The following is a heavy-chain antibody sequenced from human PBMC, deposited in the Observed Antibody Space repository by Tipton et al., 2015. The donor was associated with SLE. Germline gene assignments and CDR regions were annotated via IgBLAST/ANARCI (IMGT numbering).Heavy chain of an antibody. D-gene: IGHD2-21*01. CDR3: AREVVLPNYFDF. J-gene: IGHJ4*02. V-gene: IGHV3-23*01. CDR1: GFTFTSFA. Sequence: GSLRLSCAASGFTFTSFAMNWVRQAPGKGLEWVSSISGSGGGRYYADSVKGRFTISRDTSKNTLYLQMNSLRVDDTAVYYCAREVVLPNYFDFWGQGVLVTVSS. CDR2: ISGSGGGR.